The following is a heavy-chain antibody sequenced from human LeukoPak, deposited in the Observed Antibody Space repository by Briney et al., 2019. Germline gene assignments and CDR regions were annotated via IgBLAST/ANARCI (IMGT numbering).Heavy chain of an antibody. Sequence: ASVKVSCKASGYTFTSYYMHWVRQAPGQGLEWMGIINPSGGSTSYAQKFQGRVTMTRDMSTSTVYMELSSLRSEDTAVYYCARDSGGGVVVKRRGEYYYYYMDVWGKGTTVTISS. CDR2: INPSGGST. V-gene: IGHV1-46*01. CDR3: ARDSGGGVVVKRRGEYYYYYMDV. D-gene: IGHD2-15*01. J-gene: IGHJ6*03. CDR1: GYTFTSYY.